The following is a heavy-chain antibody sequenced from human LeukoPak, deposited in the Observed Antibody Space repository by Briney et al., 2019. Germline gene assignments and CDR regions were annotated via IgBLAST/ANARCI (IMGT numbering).Heavy chain of an antibody. V-gene: IGHV1-18*01. Sequence: VASVTVSCKASGNTFSSYGFSWVRQAPGQGLEWMGWISAYNGNTNYAQKLQGRVTMTTDTSTSTAYMELRSLRSDDTAVYYCARDPGSAPYYYYGMDAWGQGTTVTVSS. CDR2: ISAYNGNT. CDR3: ARDPGSAPYYYYGMDA. CDR1: GNTFSSYG. D-gene: IGHD3-10*01. J-gene: IGHJ6*02.